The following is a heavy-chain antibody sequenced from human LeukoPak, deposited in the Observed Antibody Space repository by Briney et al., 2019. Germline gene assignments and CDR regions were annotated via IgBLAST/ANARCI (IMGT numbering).Heavy chain of an antibody. CDR2: INAGNCNT. J-gene: IGHJ5*02. Sequence: GASVKVSCKASGYTFTSYAMHWVRQAPGQRLEWMGWINAGNCNTKYSQKFQGRVTITRDTSASTAYMELSSLRSEDTAVYYCARARLYDKGWFDPWGQGTLVTVSS. V-gene: IGHV1-3*01. CDR3: ARARLYDKGWFDP. CDR1: GYTFTSYA. D-gene: IGHD3-9*01.